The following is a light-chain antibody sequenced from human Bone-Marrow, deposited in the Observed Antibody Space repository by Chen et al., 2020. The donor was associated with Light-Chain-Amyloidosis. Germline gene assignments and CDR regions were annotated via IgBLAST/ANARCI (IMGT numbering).Light chain of an antibody. CDR1: NIGSTS. J-gene: IGLJ3*02. Sequence: SYVPTQPSSLSAAPGQTATNACGGNNIGSTSVHWYQQPPGQAPLLVVYDDSDRPSGIPERLSGSNSGNTATLTISRVEAGDEADYYCQVWDRSSDRPVFGGGTKLTVL. CDR2: DDS. V-gene: IGLV3-21*02. CDR3: QVWDRSSDRPV.